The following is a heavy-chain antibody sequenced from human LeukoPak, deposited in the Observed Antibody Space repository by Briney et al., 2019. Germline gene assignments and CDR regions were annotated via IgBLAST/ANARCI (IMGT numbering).Heavy chain of an antibody. D-gene: IGHD3-3*01. J-gene: IGHJ3*02. CDR3: ARGSVYYDFWSGYYQRMYDAFDI. Sequence: ASETLSLTCAVYGGSFSGYYWSWIRQPPGKGLEWIGEINHSGSTNYNPSFKSRVTISVDTSKNQFSLKLSSVTAADTAVYYCARGSVYYDFWSGYYQRMYDAFDIWGQGTMVTVSS. V-gene: IGHV4-34*01. CDR2: INHSGST. CDR1: GGSFSGYY.